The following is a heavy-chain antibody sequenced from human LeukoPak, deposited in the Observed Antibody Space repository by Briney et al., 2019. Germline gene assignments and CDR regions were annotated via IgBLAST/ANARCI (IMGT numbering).Heavy chain of an antibody. CDR3: ARDLIALTPTGY. V-gene: IGHV3-21*04. Sequence: GGSLRLSCAASGFTFSSYAMNWVRQAPGKGLEWVSTISSSSSYIYYADSVKGRFTVSRDNAKNSLYLQMNSLRAEDTAVYYCARDLIALTPTGYWGQGTLVTVSS. J-gene: IGHJ4*02. CDR1: GFTFSSYA. CDR2: ISSSSSYI. D-gene: IGHD1-14*01.